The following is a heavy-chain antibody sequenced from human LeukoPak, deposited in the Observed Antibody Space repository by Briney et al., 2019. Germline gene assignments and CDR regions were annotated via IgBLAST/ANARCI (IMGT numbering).Heavy chain of an antibody. CDR3: AKDLPDTAMVNYYYYGMDV. Sequence: GGSLRLSCAASGFTFSSYGMHWVRRAPGKGLEWVAVISYDGSNKYYADSVKGRFTISRDNSKNTLYLQMNSLRAEDTAVYYCAKDLPDTAMVNYYYYGMDVWGQGTTITVSS. CDR1: GFTFSSYG. D-gene: IGHD5-18*01. V-gene: IGHV3-30*18. CDR2: ISYDGSNK. J-gene: IGHJ6*02.